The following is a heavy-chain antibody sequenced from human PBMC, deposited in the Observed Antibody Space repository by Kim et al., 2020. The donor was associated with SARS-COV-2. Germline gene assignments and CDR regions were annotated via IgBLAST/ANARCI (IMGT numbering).Heavy chain of an antibody. D-gene: IGHD6-13*01. J-gene: IGHJ4*02. V-gene: IGHV3-30*04. CDR2: ISYDGSNK. CDR1: GFTFSSYA. CDR3: ARDPEEVEQQPQYYFDY. Sequence: GGSLRLSCAASGFTFSSYAMHWVRQAPGKGLEWVAVISYDGSNKYYADSVKGRFTISRDNSKNTLYLQMNSLRAEDTAVYYCARDPEEVEQQPQYYFDYWGQGTLVTVSS.